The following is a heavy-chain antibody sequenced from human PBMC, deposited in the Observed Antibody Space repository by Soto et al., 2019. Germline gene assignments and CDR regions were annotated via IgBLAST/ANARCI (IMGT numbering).Heavy chain of an antibody. V-gene: IGHV1-69*12. Sequence: QVPLVQSGAEVKKPGSSLKVSCKASGGTFTNYAFSWVRQAPGQGPEWMGGIISIFGTPDYAQKFQGRVIITADESTGTGSMELNRLRSDDTAVYYCARQRSVGYCITATCPSPFYYYAMDVWGQGTTVTFSS. D-gene: IGHD2-15*01. CDR3: ARQRSVGYCITATCPSPFYYYAMDV. CDR2: IISIFGTP. CDR1: GGTFTNYA. J-gene: IGHJ6*02.